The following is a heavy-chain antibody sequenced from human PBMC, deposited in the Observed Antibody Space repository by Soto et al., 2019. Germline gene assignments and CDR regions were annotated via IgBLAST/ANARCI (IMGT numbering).Heavy chain of an antibody. CDR2: TNANSGNT. J-gene: IGHJ4*02. Sequence: ASVKVSCRASGYTFTGYYMHWVRQAPGQGLEWMGWTNANSGNTNYAQKLQGRVTMTTDTSTSTAYMELRSLRDDDTAVYYCARDHTEWLVHCDYWGQGTLVTVSS. D-gene: IGHD6-19*01. V-gene: IGHV1-18*04. CDR1: GYTFTGYY. CDR3: ARDHTEWLVHCDY.